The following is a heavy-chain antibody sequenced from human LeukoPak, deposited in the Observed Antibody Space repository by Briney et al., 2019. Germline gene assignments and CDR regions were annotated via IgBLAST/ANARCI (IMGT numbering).Heavy chain of an antibody. J-gene: IGHJ6*03. CDR1: GFTFSNAW. V-gene: IGHV3-15*01. CDR2: IKSKTDGGTT. Sequence: PGGSLRLSCAASGFTFSNAWMSWVRQAPGKGLEWVGRIKSKTDGGTTDYAAPVKGRFTISRDDSKNTLYLQMNSLKTEDTAVYYCTTDPTTVTTHYYYYYMDVWGKGTTVTISS. CDR3: TTDPTTVTTHYYYYYMDV. D-gene: IGHD4-17*01.